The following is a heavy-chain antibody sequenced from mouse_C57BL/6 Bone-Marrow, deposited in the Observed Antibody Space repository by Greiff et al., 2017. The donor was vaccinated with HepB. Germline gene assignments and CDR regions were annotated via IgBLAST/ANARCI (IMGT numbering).Heavy chain of an antibody. Sequence: EVHLVESGEGLVKPGGSLKLSCAASGFTFSSYAMSWVRQTPEKRLEWVAYISSGGDYIYYADTVKGRFTISRDNARNTLYLQMSSLKSEDTAMYYCTRDEYVPRYFDVWGTGTTVTVSS. J-gene: IGHJ1*03. V-gene: IGHV5-9-1*02. CDR3: TRDEYVPRYFDV. CDR1: GFTFSSYA. CDR2: ISSGGDYI. D-gene: IGHD5-1*01.